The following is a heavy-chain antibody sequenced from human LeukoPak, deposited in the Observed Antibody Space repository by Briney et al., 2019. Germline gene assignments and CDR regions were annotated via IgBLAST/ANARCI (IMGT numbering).Heavy chain of an antibody. Sequence: GGSLRLSCAASGFTFDDYAMHWVRRAPGKGLEWVSGIRWNSGSIGYAESVKGRFPNSRDNAKHSLYLQMNSLRAEDMALYYCAKGGVEMATINLLDYGGQGTLVTVSS. D-gene: IGHD5-24*01. CDR1: GFTFDDYA. CDR3: AKGGVEMATINLLDY. CDR2: IRWNSGSI. V-gene: IGHV3-9*03. J-gene: IGHJ4*02.